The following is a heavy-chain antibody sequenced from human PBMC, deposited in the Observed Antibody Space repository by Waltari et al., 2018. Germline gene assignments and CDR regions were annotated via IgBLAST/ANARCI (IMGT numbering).Heavy chain of an antibody. CDR1: GRSVSPADHY. CDR2: IYYSGST. D-gene: IGHD2-15*01. J-gene: IGHJ4*02. Sequence: QVQLQESGPGLVKPSQTLSLTCTVSGRSVSPADHYWTWIRQPPGKGLEWIGYIYYSGSTFYTPSLRSRVIMSVDTSKNQFSLTLSSVTTADTAVYFCARVEYCTGGSCPFAFDFWGQGTLVAVSS. V-gene: IGHV4-30-4*08. CDR3: ARVEYCTGGSCPFAFDF.